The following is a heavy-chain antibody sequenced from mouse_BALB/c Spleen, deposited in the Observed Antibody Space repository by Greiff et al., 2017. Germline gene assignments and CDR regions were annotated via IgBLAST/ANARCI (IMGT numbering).Heavy chain of an antibody. J-gene: IGHJ3*01. CDR2: IWAGGST. V-gene: IGHV2-9*02. CDR1: GFALTSYG. Sequence: QVQLQQSGPGLVAPSQSLSITCTVSGFALTSYGVHWVRQPPGKGLEWLGVIWAGGSTNYNSALMSRLSISKDNSKSQVFLKMNSLQTDDTAMYYCASLGSFAYWGQGTLVTVSA. CDR3: ASLGSFAY. D-gene: IGHD4-1*01.